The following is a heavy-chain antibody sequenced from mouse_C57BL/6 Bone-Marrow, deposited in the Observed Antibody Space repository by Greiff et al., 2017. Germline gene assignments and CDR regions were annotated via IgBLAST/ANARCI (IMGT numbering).Heavy chain of an antibody. J-gene: IGHJ3*01. CDR1: GYAFSSYW. Sequence: QVQLKESGAELVKPGASVKISCKASGYAFSSYWMNWVKQRPGKGLEWIGQIYPGDGDTNYNGKFKGKATLTADKSSSTAYMQLSSLTSEDSAVYFCAQERGLRWFAYGGQGTLVTVSA. CDR2: IYPGDGDT. CDR3: AQERGLRWFAY. V-gene: IGHV1-80*01. D-gene: IGHD1-1*01.